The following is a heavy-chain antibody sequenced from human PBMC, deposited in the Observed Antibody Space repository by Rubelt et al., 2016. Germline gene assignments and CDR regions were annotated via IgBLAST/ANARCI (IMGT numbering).Heavy chain of an antibody. CDR2: IMPIFGPA. J-gene: IGHJ6*02. V-gene: IGHV1-69*06. CDR3: ASPPYDILTGYDYYYGMDV. D-gene: IGHD3-9*01. CDR1: GGTFSSYA. Sequence: QVQLVQSGAEVKKPGSSVKVSCKASGGTFSSYAISWVRQAPGQGLEWMGGIMPIFGPANYAQKFQGRVTITADKSTSTAYMELSSLRSEDTAVYYCASPPYDILTGYDYYYGMDVWGQGTTVTVSS.